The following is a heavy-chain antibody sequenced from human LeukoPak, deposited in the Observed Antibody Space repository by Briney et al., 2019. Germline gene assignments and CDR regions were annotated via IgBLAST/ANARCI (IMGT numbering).Heavy chain of an antibody. V-gene: IGHV4-39*07. D-gene: IGHD3-22*01. CDR3: AREGYYDSSGPAY. J-gene: IGHJ4*02. CDR1: GGSISSSSYY. CDR2: IYYSGST. Sequence: PSETLSLTCTVSGGSISSSSYYWGWIRQPPGKGLEWIGSIYYSGSTYYNPSLKSRVTISVDTSKNQFSLKLSSVTAADTAVYYCAREGYYDSSGPAYWGQGTLVTVSS.